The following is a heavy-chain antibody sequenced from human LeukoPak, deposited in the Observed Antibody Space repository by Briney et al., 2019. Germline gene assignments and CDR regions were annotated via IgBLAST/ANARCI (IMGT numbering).Heavy chain of an antibody. CDR2: ISSSSSYI. J-gene: IGHJ4*02. V-gene: IGHV3-21*04. D-gene: IGHD5-18*01. CDR3: ALSTATGRYFDY. CDR1: GFTFSSYS. Sequence: PGGSLRLSCAASGFTFSSYSMNWVRQAPGKGLEWVSSISSSSSYIYYADSVKGRFTISRDNARNSLYLQMNSLRAEDTAVYYCALSTATGRYFDYWGQGTLVTVSS.